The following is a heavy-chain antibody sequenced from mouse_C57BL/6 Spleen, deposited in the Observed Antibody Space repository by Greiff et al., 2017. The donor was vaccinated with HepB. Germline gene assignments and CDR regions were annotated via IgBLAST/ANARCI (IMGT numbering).Heavy chain of an antibody. CDR1: GFTFSDYY. V-gene: IGHV5-16*01. CDR2: INYDGSST. CDR3: ARDLNWDAMDY. J-gene: IGHJ4*01. D-gene: IGHD4-1*02. Sequence: EVQRVESEGGLVQPGSSMKLSCTASGFTFSDYYMAWVRQVPEKGLEWVANINYDGSSTYYLDSLKSRFIISRDNAKNILYLQMSSLKSEDTATYYCARDLNWDAMDYWGQGTSVTVSS.